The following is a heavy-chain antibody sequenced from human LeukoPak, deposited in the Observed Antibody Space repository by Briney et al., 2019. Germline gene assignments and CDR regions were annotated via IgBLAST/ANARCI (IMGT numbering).Heavy chain of an antibody. Sequence: GGSLRLSCAASGFTFSDYYLSWIRQAPGKGLEWVSYISSSGSTIYYADSVKGRFTISRDNAKNSLYLQMNSLRAEDTAVYYCAREELLGYYFDYWGQGTLVTVSS. D-gene: IGHD1-26*01. CDR2: ISSSGSTI. CDR3: AREELLGYYFDY. V-gene: IGHV3-11*01. J-gene: IGHJ4*02. CDR1: GFTFSDYY.